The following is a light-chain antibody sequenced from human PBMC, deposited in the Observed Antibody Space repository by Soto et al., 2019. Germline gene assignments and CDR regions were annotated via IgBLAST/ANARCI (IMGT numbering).Light chain of an antibody. CDR1: SSNIGDNP. CDR2: IND. Sequence: VLTQPPSASGTPGQRITISCSGSSSNIGDNPVNWYQQLPGAAPKLLIYINDQRPSGVPDRFSGSKSGTSASLAISGLQPEDEADYYCAAWDDSLNALFGTGTRSPS. J-gene: IGLJ1*01. CDR3: AAWDDSLNAL. V-gene: IGLV1-44*01.